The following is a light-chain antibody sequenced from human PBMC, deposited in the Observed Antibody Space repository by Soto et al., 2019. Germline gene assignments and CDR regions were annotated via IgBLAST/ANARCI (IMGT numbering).Light chain of an antibody. CDR1: SSDFGGYNY. J-gene: IGLJ1*01. V-gene: IGLV2-8*01. CDR3: SSYAGSSNV. CDR2: EVN. Sequence: QSVLTQPPSASGSPGQSVATSCTGTSSDFGGYNYVSWYQQHPGKAPKLMIYEVNKRPSGVPDRFSGSKSGNTASLTVSGLQAEDEADYYCSSYAGSSNVFGTGTKLTVL.